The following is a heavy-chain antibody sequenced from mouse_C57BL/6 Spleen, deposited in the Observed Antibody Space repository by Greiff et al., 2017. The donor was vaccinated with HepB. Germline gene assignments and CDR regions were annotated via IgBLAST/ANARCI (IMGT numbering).Heavy chain of an antibody. D-gene: IGHD1-1*01. CDR1: GYTFTDYN. Sequence: EVQLQQSGPELVKPGASVKMSCKASGYTFTDYNMHWVKQSHGKSLEWIGYINPNNGGTSYNQKFKGKATLTVNKSSSTAYMELRSLTSEDSAVYYCARGDYYGSSYWWYFDVWGTGTTVTVSS. CDR2: INPNNGGT. J-gene: IGHJ1*03. V-gene: IGHV1-22*01. CDR3: ARGDYYGSSYWWYFDV.